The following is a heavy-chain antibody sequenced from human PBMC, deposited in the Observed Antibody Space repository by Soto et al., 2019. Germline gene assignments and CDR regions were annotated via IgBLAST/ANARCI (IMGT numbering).Heavy chain of an antibody. Sequence: GESLKISCAASGFTFSSYSMNWVRQAPGKGLEWVSYISSSSSTIYYADSVKGRFTISRDNAKNSLYLQMNSLRDEDTAVYYCARDDGRRGWYFDYWGQGTLVTVSS. CDR1: GFTFSSYS. J-gene: IGHJ4*02. D-gene: IGHD6-19*01. CDR3: ARDDGRRGWYFDY. CDR2: ISSSSSTI. V-gene: IGHV3-48*02.